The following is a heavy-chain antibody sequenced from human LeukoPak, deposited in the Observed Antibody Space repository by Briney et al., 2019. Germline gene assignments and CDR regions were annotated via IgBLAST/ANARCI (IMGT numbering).Heavy chain of an antibody. V-gene: IGHV3-23*01. J-gene: IGHJ4*02. CDR2: VNDRGTGT. Sequence: GGSLRLSCAASGFTFSKYAMSWVHQAPGKGLEWVSTVNDRGTGTYYADSVKGRFTISRDNSKSTLSLQMISLRAEDTALYYCAKDLQFYLSFDSWGQGTLVTVSS. CDR3: AKDLQFYLSFDS. CDR1: GFTFSKYA.